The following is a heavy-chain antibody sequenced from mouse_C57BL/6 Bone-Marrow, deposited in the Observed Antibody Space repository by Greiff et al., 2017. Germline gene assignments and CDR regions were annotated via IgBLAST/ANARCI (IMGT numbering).Heavy chain of an antibody. CDR3: TRSDGYYGVYAMGY. CDR1: GYTFTSYW. Sequence: EVQLQQSGTVLARPGASVKMSCKTSGYTFTSYWMHWVKQRPGQGLEWIGAIYPGNSDTSYNQKFKGKAKLTAVTSASTAYMELSSLTNEDSAVYYCTRSDGYYGVYAMGYWGQGTSVTVSS. CDR2: IYPGNSDT. D-gene: IGHD2-3*01. V-gene: IGHV1-5*01. J-gene: IGHJ4*01.